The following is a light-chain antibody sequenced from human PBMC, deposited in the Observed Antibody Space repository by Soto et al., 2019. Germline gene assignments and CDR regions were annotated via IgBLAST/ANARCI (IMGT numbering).Light chain of an antibody. CDR1: ETVSSNY. CDR3: HQYGRAPRT. J-gene: IGKJ1*01. CDR2: SSS. Sequence: DIVLPQYPGTLSLSPGERATLSCRASETVSSNYVAWYHQKPGQAPRLLIYSSSTRATGIPDRFSGSGSGADFALTITRLEPEDFAVYYCHQYGRAPRTFGQGTKVDIK. V-gene: IGKV3-20*01.